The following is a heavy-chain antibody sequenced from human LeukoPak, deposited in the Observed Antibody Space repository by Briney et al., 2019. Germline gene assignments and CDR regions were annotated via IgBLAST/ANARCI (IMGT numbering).Heavy chain of an antibody. CDR2: TYHSGST. J-gene: IGHJ6*03. CDR3: ARTVIVVVPAANTDYYYMDV. V-gene: IGHV4-4*02. D-gene: IGHD2-2*01. Sequence: SETLSLTCAVSGASINSSNWWSWVRQSPGKGLEWIGETYHSGSTNYNPSLKSRVIISVGKSKNQFSLKVTSVTAADTAMYYCARTVIVVVPAANTDYYYMDVWDKETTVTVSS. CDR1: GASINSSNW.